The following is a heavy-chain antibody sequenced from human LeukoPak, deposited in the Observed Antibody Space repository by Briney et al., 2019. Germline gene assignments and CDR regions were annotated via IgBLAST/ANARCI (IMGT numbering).Heavy chain of an antibody. V-gene: IGHV1-69*13. D-gene: IGHD1-14*01. CDR2: IIPIFGTA. CDR1: GGTFSSYA. CDR3: ASIPVRTSTEYFQH. Sequence: SVKVSCKASGGTFSSYAISWVRQAPAQGLEWMGGIIPIFGTANYAQKFQGRVTITADESTSTAYMELSSLRSEDTAVYYCASIPVRTSTEYFQHWGQGTLVTVSS. J-gene: IGHJ1*01.